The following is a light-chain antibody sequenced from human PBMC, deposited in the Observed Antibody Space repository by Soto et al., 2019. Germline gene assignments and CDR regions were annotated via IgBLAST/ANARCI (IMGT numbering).Light chain of an antibody. CDR1: SSNIGSYY. CDR2: DNN. J-gene: IGLJ1*01. CDR3: GTWDSSLNAYV. Sequence: QSFLTQPPSVSAAPGQKVTISCSGSSSNIGSYYVSWYQHLPGTAPKVLIYDNNKRPSGIPDRFSGSRSGTSATLGITGLQTGDEADYYCGTWDSSLNAYVFGTGTKVTVL. V-gene: IGLV1-51*01.